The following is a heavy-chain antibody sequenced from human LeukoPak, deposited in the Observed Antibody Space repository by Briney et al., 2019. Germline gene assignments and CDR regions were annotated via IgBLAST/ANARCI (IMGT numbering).Heavy chain of an antibody. CDR2: IYHSGST. J-gene: IGHJ4*02. Sequence: SETLSLTCTVSGYSISSGYYWGWIRQPPGKGLEWIGSIYHSGSTYYNPSLKSRVTISVDTSKNQFSLKLSSVTAADTAVYYCARGVEPMGYSSGWYRGQLNFDYWGQGTLVTVSS. D-gene: IGHD6-19*01. CDR3: ARGVEPMGYSSGWYRGQLNFDY. CDR1: GYSISSGYY. V-gene: IGHV4-38-2*02.